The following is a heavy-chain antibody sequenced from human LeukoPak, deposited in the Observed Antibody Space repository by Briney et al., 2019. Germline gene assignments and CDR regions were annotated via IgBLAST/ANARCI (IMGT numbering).Heavy chain of an antibody. CDR3: AGGNSMDV. Sequence: GGSLRLSCAVSGFPFSNSWMYWVRQAPGKGLEGVANIKSDGSGISYVDSVRGRFIISRDNARNSLYLQMNSLRVEDTAVYFCAGGNSMDVWGKGTAVTVSS. CDR1: GFPFSNSW. J-gene: IGHJ6*04. V-gene: IGHV3-7*03. CDR2: IKSDGSGI. D-gene: IGHD1/OR15-1a*01.